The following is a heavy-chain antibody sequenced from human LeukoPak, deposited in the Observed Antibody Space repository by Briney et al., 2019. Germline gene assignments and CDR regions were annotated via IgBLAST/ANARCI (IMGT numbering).Heavy chain of an antibody. CDR1: GGSISSYY. Sequence: SETLSLTCTVSGGSISSYYWSWIRQPAGKGLEWIGRIYNSASTNYNPSLKSRVTMSLDTSKNQFYLKLSPVTAADTAVYYCARGGTLGYYGSGSYYINWFDPWGQGTLVTVSS. D-gene: IGHD3-10*01. V-gene: IGHV4-4*07. CDR3: ARGGTLGYYGSGSYYINWFDP. CDR2: IYNSAST. J-gene: IGHJ5*02.